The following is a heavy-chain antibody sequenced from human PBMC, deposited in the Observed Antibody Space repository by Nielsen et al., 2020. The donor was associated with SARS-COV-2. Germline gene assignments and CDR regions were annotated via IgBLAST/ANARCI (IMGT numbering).Heavy chain of an antibody. D-gene: IGHD6-13*01. CDR1: GFTFSSYG. J-gene: IGHJ4*02. CDR2: IWYDGSNK. CDR3: AKVGGAAAGTWSGHFDY. Sequence: GGSLRLSCAASGFTFSSYGMHWVRQAPGKGLEWVAVIWYDGSNKYYADSVKGRFTISRDNSKNTLYLQMNSLRAEDTAVYYCAKVGGAAAGTWSGHFDYWGQGTLVTVSS. V-gene: IGHV3-30*02.